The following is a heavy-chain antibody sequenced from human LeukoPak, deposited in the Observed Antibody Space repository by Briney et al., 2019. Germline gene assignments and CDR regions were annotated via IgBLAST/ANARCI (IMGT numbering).Heavy chain of an antibody. CDR2: ISYGGNNQ. V-gene: IGHV3-30-3*01. D-gene: IGHD3-22*01. CDR3: ARAPDSSGYYYHFDY. CDR1: GFTFSHYA. Sequence: GGSLRLSCGASGFTFSHYAMNWVRQAPGQGLEWVAIISYGGNNQNYADSVKGRFTISRDNTKNTVYLQMNNLRPEETAVYYCARAPDSSGYYYHFDYWGQGTLVTVSS. J-gene: IGHJ4*02.